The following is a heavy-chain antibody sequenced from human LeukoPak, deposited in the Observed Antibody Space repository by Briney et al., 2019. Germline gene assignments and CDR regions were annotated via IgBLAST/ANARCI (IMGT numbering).Heavy chain of an antibody. CDR2: ISGSGGST. V-gene: IGHV3-23*01. D-gene: IGHD6-13*01. CDR3: AKDRSSSSWYERVFDY. CDR1: GFTFSSYA. J-gene: IGHJ4*02. Sequence: PGGSLRLSCAASGFTFSSYAMSWVRQAPGKGLEWVSAISGSGGSTYYADSVKGRFTISRDNSKNTLYLQMNSLRAEDTAVYYCAKDRSSSSWYERVFDYWGQGTLVTVSS.